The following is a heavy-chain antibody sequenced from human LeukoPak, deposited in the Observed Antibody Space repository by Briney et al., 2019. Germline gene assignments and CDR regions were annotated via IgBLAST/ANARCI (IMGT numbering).Heavy chain of an antibody. D-gene: IGHD6-19*01. CDR3: AKDILGYQGRYSSGWGFDY. J-gene: IGHJ4*02. CDR1: GFTFDDYA. V-gene: IGHV3-9*01. CDR2: INWNSGSI. Sequence: PGGSLRLSCAASGFTFDDYAMHWVRQAPGKGLEWVSGINWNSGSIGYADSVKGRFTISRDNAKNSLYLQTNSLRAEDTALYYCAKDILGYQGRYSSGWGFDYWGQGTLVTVSS.